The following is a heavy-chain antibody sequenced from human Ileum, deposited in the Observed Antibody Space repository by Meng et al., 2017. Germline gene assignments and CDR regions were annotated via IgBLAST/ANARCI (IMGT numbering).Heavy chain of an antibody. V-gene: IGHV4-59*01. CDR3: ARVSGDDGNSPAFDI. Sequence: SEILSLTPPVSGGSISSYYWSWIRQPPGKGLECIGYIYYSGSTNYNPSLKSRVTISVDTSKNQFSLKLGPVTAADTAVYYCARVSGDDGNSPAFDIWGQGTMVTVSS. CDR2: IYYSGST. CDR1: GGSISSYY. J-gene: IGHJ3*02. D-gene: IGHD4-23*01.